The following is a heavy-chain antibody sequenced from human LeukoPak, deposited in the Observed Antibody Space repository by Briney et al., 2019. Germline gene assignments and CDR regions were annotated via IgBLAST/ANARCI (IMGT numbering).Heavy chain of an antibody. J-gene: IGHJ5*02. CDR3: ARGRSDYYDSSGYEDWFDP. CDR1: GYTFTSYG. V-gene: IGHV1-18*01. D-gene: IGHD3-22*01. CDR2: ISAYNGNT. Sequence: ASVKVSCKASGYTFTSYGISWVRQAPGQGLEWMGWISAYNGNTNYAQKLQGRVTMTTDTSTSTAYMELRSLRSDDTAVYYCARGRSDYYDSSGYEDWFDPWGQGTLVTVSS.